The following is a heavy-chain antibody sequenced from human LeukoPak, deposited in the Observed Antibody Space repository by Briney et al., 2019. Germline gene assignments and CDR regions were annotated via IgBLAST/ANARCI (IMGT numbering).Heavy chain of an antibody. Sequence: DSVKGRFTIPRDNSKNTLYLQMNSLRAEDTAVYYCARFSGWYYFDYWGQGTLVTVSS. J-gene: IGHJ4*02. V-gene: IGHV3-23*01. CDR3: ARFSGWYYFDY. D-gene: IGHD6-19*01.